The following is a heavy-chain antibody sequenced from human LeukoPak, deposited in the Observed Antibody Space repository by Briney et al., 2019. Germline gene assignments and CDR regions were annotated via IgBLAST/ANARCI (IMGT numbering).Heavy chain of an antibody. CDR3: ARDSLSADY. CDR2: ISSSSSYI. CDR1: GFTFSSYS. Sequence: GGSLRLSCAASGFTFSSYSMSWVRQAPGKGLEWVSSISSSSSYIYYADSVKGRFTISRDNAKNSLYLRMNSLRAEDTAVYYCARDSLSADYWGQGTLVTVSS. D-gene: IGHD6-25*01. J-gene: IGHJ4*02. V-gene: IGHV3-21*01.